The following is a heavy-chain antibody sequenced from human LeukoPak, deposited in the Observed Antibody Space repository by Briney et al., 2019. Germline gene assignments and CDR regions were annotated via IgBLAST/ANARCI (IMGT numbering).Heavy chain of an antibody. Sequence: GGSLRLSCAASGFTFSDYYMTWFRQAPGKGLEWVSYISGGSSYTNFADSVKGRFTISRDNAKNSLYLQMNSLRAEDTAVYYCARVSLLDDGGLGDYWGQGTLVPVSS. J-gene: IGHJ4*02. V-gene: IGHV3-11*06. D-gene: IGHD4-23*01. CDR2: ISGGSSYT. CDR3: ARVSLLDDGGLGDY. CDR1: GFTFSDYY.